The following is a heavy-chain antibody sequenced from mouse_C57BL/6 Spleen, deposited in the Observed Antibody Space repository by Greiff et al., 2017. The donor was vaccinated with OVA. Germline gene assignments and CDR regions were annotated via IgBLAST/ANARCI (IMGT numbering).Heavy chain of an antibody. D-gene: IGHD1-1*01. Sequence: QVQLKQSGAELARPGASVKLSCKASGYPFTSYGISWVKQRTGQGLEWIGEIYPRSGNTYYNEKFKGKATLTADKSSSTAYMELRSLTSEDSAVYFCARATTVVFSDYWGQGTTLTVSS. CDR3: ARATTVVFSDY. V-gene: IGHV1-81*01. CDR2: IYPRSGNT. CDR1: GYPFTSYG. J-gene: IGHJ2*01.